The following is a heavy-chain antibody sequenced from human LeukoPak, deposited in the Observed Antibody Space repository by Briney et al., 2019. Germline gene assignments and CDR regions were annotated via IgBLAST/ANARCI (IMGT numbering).Heavy chain of an antibody. Sequence: PGGSLRLSCAASGFTFSSYSMNWVRQAPGKGLEWVSSISSSSSYIYYADSVKGRFTISRDNAKNSLYLQMNSLRAEDTAVYYCARDDPLKMNFYYYYYYYMDVWGKGTTVTVSS. V-gene: IGHV3-21*01. D-gene: IGHD3-3*01. CDR3: ARDDPLKMNFYYYYYYYMDV. CDR1: GFTFSSYS. J-gene: IGHJ6*03. CDR2: ISSSSSYI.